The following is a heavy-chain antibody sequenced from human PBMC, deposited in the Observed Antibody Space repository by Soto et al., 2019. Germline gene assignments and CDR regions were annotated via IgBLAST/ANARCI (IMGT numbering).Heavy chain of an antibody. CDR1: GLSFSGYW. J-gene: IGHJ5*02. CDR2: ISSDGRST. CDR3: ARDPDWGGYSWFGP. D-gene: IGHD7-27*01. V-gene: IGHV3-74*01. Sequence: EVHLVESGGGLVQPGGSLRLSCAASGLSFSGYWMHWVRQTPGKGLMWVSRISSDGRSTTYADSVKGRFTISRDDVRNTLFLEMNSVRVEDTAVYYCARDPDWGGYSWFGPWGQGILVTVSA.